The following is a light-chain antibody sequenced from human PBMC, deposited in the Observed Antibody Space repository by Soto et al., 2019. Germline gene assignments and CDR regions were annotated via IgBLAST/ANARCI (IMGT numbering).Light chain of an antibody. CDR2: DNN. Sequence: QLVLTQPPSVSGAPGQRVTISCTGSSSNIGAGYGVSWYQQLPGTAPKLLIYDNNNRPSGVPDRLSGSKSGTSASLAITGLQAEDEADYYCQSYDSSLSVVVFGGGTKLTVL. J-gene: IGLJ2*01. CDR3: QSYDSSLSVVV. CDR1: SSNIGAGYG. V-gene: IGLV1-40*01.